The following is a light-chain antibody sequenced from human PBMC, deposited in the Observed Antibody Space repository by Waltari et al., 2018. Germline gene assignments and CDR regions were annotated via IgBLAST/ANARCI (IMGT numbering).Light chain of an antibody. V-gene: IGKV1-39*01. J-gene: IGKJ2*01. CDR3: QQSYSSPYT. Sequence: DIQMTQSPSSLSASVGAIVTITCRASQRINSYLNWYQQKPGKAPKLLIYGASSLQSGVPSGFSGSGSGTEFTLTISSLQPEDSATYYCQQSYSSPYTFGQGTKLEIK. CDR1: QRINSY. CDR2: GAS.